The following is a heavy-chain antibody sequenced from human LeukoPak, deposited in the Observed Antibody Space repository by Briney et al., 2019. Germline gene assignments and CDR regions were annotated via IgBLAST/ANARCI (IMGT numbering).Heavy chain of an antibody. Sequence: ASVKVSCKASGYTFTSYAMHWVRQAPGQRLEWMGWINAGNCNTKYSQKFQGRVTITRDTSASTDYMELSSLRSEDTAVYYCARQDSSWGFIDYWGQGTLVTVSS. CDR1: GYTFTSYA. CDR3: ARQDSSWGFIDY. J-gene: IGHJ4*02. CDR2: INAGNCNT. D-gene: IGHD6-13*01. V-gene: IGHV1-3*01.